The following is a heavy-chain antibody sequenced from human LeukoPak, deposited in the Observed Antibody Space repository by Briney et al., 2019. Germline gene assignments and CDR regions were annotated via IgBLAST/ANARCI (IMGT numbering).Heavy chain of an antibody. J-gene: IGHJ3*02. CDR2: IKQDGSEK. D-gene: IGHD2-21*01. CDR1: GFTFSSYW. V-gene: IGHV3-7*01. CDR3: ARDLDTYVLLIAYDTFDI. Sequence: GGSLRLSCAASGFTFSSYWMSWVRQAPGKGLEWVANIKQDGSEKHYADSVEGRFTISRDNAKNSLYLQMNSLRVEDTAVYYCARDLDTYVLLIAYDTFDIWGQGTMVTVAS.